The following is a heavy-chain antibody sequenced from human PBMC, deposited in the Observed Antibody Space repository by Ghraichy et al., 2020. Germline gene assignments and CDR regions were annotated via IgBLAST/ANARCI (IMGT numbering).Heavy chain of an antibody. CDR3: AREDSSGWGFDY. D-gene: IGHD6-19*01. CDR2: IYYSGST. CDR1: GGSISSYY. V-gene: IGHV4-59*01. Sequence: GSLRLSCTVSGGSISSYYWSWIRQPPGKGLEWIGYIYYSGSTNYNPSLKSRVTISVDTSKNQFSLKLSSVTAADTAVYYCAREDSSGWGFDYWGQGTLVTVSS. J-gene: IGHJ4*02.